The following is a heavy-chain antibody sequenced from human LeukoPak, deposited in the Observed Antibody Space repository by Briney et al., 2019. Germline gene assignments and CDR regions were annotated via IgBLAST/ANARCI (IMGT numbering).Heavy chain of an antibody. D-gene: IGHD3-16*01. Sequence: TLSLTCTVSGGSISSGSYYWSWIRQPAGKGLEWIGRIYTSGSTNYNPSLKSRVTISVDTSKNQFSLKLSSVTAADTAVYYCARGKDPGRRQGLGAFDIWGQGTMVTVSS. CDR2: IYTSGST. CDR3: ARGKDPGRRQGLGAFDI. V-gene: IGHV4-61*02. CDR1: GGSISSGSYY. J-gene: IGHJ3*02.